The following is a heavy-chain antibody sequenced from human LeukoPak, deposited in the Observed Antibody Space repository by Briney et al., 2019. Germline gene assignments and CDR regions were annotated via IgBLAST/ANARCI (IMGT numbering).Heavy chain of an antibody. J-gene: IGHJ5*02. CDR1: GYTFTDYY. Sequence: ASVKVSCKASGYTFTDYYMHWVRQAPGQGLEWMGWINPNNVDTNYAQKFQGRVTMTRDTSISTAYMELSRLGSDDTAVYYCARDSRPIVGPPGGYWFDPWGQGTLVTVSS. CDR2: INPNNVDT. V-gene: IGHV1-2*02. D-gene: IGHD1-26*01. CDR3: ARDSRPIVGPPGGYWFDP.